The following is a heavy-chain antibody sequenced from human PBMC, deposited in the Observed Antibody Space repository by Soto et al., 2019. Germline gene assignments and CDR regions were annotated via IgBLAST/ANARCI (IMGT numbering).Heavy chain of an antibody. J-gene: IGHJ4*02. CDR2: MQPSTGGA. V-gene: IGHV1-8*01. CDR1: GYSFTSLE. CDR3: ARGVSAGVDY. D-gene: IGHD1-26*01. Sequence: ASVKVSWKASGYSFTSLEINWVRQTAGQGREWMGWMQPSTGGAGYAQKFQGRVTMTRDTSINTAYIELTTLTSGDTAFCYCARGVSAGVDYWGQGTLVTVSS.